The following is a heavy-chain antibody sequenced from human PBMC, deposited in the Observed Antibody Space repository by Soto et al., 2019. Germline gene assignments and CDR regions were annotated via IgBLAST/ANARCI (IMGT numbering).Heavy chain of an antibody. CDR2: MNPNGGNT. CDR1: GYTFTSYD. Sequence: GASVKVSCKASGYTFTSYDINWVRQATGQGLEWMGWMNPNGGNTGYAQKFQGRVTMTRNTSISTAYMELSSLRSEDTALYYCAKGRSYYYYYGVDVWGQGTTVTVSS. J-gene: IGHJ6*02. V-gene: IGHV1-8*01. CDR3: AKGRSYYYYYGVDV.